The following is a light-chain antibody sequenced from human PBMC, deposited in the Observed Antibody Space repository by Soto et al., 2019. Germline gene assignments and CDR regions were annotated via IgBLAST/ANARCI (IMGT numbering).Light chain of an antibody. CDR3: HQYNTSPQT. CDR2: WAS. Sequence: DIVLTQSPDSLAVSLGERPTITSKSTQSVLTRSTNKNNLAWYQQKPGQPPKMLIYWASTRESGVPDRFSGSGSGTDFTLTISGLQSEDVAVYYCHQYNTSPQTFGQGTTVEIK. J-gene: IGKJ1*01. CDR1: QSVLTRSTNKNN. V-gene: IGKV4-1*01.